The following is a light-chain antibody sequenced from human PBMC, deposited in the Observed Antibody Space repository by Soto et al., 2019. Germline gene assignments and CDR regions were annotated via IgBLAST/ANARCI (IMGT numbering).Light chain of an antibody. CDR2: GAS. J-gene: IGKJ3*01. V-gene: IGKV3-15*01. CDR3: PQYNTWPPT. Sequence: EIVMTQSPATLSVSPGEGATLSCRASQSVGRDLAWYQQKPGQAPRLLIYGASTRATGIPARFTGSGSGTAFTLAINSLQSEGFAVYWCPQYNTWPPTFGPGTTVYIK. CDR1: QSVGRD.